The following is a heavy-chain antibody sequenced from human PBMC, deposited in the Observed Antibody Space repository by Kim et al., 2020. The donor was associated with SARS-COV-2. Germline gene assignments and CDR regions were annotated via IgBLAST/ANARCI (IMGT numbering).Heavy chain of an antibody. CDR1: GDTFDYYA. Sequence: SVKVSCKASGDTFDYYAISWIRQAPGQGLEWMGRVVPILSITTYVEKFRGRLSITADESTTTAYMELDSLRSEDTAVYYCARSNTAMLGRDYYYYGMDVWGQGTTVTVSS. D-gene: IGHD5-18*01. CDR3: ARSNTAMLGRDYYYYGMDV. V-gene: IGHV1-69*10. CDR2: VVPILSIT. J-gene: IGHJ6*02.